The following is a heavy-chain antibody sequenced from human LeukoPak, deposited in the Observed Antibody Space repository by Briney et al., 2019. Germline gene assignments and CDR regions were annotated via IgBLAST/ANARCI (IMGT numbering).Heavy chain of an antibody. D-gene: IGHD3-10*01. Sequence: PGGSLRLSCAASGFTFSSYWMSWVRQAPGKGLEWVANIKEDGSGKYNVDSVKGRFTISRDNAKNSLYLQMNSLRAEDTAVYYCARFIRGVTQSSYDSWGQGTLVTVSS. V-gene: IGHV3-7*01. CDR1: GFTFSSYW. CDR3: ARFIRGVTQSSYDS. J-gene: IGHJ4*02. CDR2: IKEDGSGK.